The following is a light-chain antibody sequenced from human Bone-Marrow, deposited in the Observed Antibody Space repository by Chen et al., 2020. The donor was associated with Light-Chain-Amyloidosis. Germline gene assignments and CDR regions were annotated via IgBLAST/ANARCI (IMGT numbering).Light chain of an antibody. CDR2: RDT. CDR1: DLPTKY. V-gene: IGLV3-25*03. Sequence: SYELTQPPSVSVSPGQTARITCSGDDLPTKYAYWYQQKPGQAPVLVIPRDTERPSGISERFAGSSSGTTATLTISGVQAEDKADYHCQSADSSGTYEVIFGGGTKLTVL. J-gene: IGLJ2*01. CDR3: QSADSSGTYEVI.